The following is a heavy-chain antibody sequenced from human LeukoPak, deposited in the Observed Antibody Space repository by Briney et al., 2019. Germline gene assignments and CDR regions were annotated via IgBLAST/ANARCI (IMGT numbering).Heavy chain of an antibody. CDR3: ASRSHRGTTVFDY. V-gene: IGHV3-30*02. CDR2: IRYDGGNK. D-gene: IGHD4-17*01. CDR1: GFTFSSYG. J-gene: IGHJ4*02. Sequence: GGSLRLSCAAPGFTFSSYGKHWVRQAPGKGLEWVAFIRYDGGNKYYADSVKGRFTISRDNAKNSLYLQMNSLRAEDTAVYYCASRSHRGTTVFDYWGQGTLVTVSS.